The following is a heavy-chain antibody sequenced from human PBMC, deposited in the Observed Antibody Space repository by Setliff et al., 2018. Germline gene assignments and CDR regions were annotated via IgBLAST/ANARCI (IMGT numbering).Heavy chain of an antibody. D-gene: IGHD2-8*01. CDR1: GYTFTNYG. CDR2: ISPYSGNT. CDR3: SRLVRYCTTTTCQRASGDDY. Sequence: ASVKVSCKVSGYTFTNYGVTWVRQAPGQGLEWMGWISPYSGNTYYAPELQGRVTLTTDTSTTTAYLELRSLTSDDTAVYYCSRLVRYCTTTTCQRASGDDYWGQGTLVTVSS. J-gene: IGHJ4*02. V-gene: IGHV1-18*01.